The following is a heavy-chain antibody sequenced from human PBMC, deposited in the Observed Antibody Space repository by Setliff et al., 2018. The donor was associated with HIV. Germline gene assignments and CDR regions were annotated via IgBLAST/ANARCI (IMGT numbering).Heavy chain of an antibody. J-gene: IGHJ4*02. CDR2: IKQDGSEK. V-gene: IGHV3-7*05. CDR1: GFTFSSYW. CDR3: ARDLHSSGWRSPAYY. Sequence: GASVKVSCKASGFTFSSYWMSWVRQAPGKGLEWVANIKQDGSEKYYVDSVKGRFTISRDNAKNSLYLQMNSLRAEDTAVYYCARDLHSSGWRSPAYYWGQGTLVTVSS. D-gene: IGHD6-19*01.